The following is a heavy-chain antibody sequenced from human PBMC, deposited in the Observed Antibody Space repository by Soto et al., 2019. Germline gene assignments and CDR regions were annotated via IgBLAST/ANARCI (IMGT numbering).Heavy chain of an antibody. CDR3: ARGENYYDSSGYLYYFDY. Sequence: GGSLRLSCAASGFTFSSYSMNWVRQAPGKGLEWVSSISSSSSYIYYADSVKGRFTISRDNAKNSLYLQMNSLRAEDTAVYYCARGENYYDSSGYLYYFDYWGQGTLVTVSS. J-gene: IGHJ4*02. D-gene: IGHD3-22*01. CDR2: ISSSSSYI. CDR1: GFTFSSYS. V-gene: IGHV3-21*01.